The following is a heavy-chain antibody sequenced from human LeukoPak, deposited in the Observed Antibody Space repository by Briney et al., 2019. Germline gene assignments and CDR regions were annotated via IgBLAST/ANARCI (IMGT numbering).Heavy chain of an antibody. D-gene: IGHD3-9*01. CDR1: GYTFTSHY. V-gene: IGHV1-18*04. CDR3: ARESDILTGYHPFDY. CDR2: ISAYNGNT. J-gene: IGHJ4*02. Sequence: ASVKVSCKASGYTFTSHYMHWVRQAPGQGLEWMGWISAYNGNTNYAQKLQGRVTMTTDTSTSTAYMELRSLRSDDTAVYYCARESDILTGYHPFDYWGQGTLVTVSS.